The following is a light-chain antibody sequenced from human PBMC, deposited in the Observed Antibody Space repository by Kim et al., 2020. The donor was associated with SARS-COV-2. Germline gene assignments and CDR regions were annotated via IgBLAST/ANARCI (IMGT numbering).Light chain of an antibody. Sequence: EIVLTQSPATLSLSPGERATLSCRASQSVSSYLAWYQQKPGQAPRLLIYDASNWATGIPARFSGSGSGTDFTLTISSLEPEDFAVYYCQQRSNWHLTFGGGTKVDIK. CDR1: QSVSSY. CDR3: QQRSNWHLT. V-gene: IGKV3-11*01. CDR2: DAS. J-gene: IGKJ4*01.